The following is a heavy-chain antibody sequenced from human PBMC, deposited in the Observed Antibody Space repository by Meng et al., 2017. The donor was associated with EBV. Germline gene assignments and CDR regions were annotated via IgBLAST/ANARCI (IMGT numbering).Heavy chain of an antibody. J-gene: IGHJ4*02. V-gene: IGHV1-69*01. CDR1: GGPFRYYA. D-gene: IGHD3-10*01. Sequence: QVQLVPSGAEVKKPGSSVKVSCKTSGGPFRYYAISWVRQAPGQGLEWLGGFLPRLGAPNYAQKFHGRVKITADESTSTHYMDLSSLRSEDTAIYYCASESGRGYTPDYWGQGTLVTVSS. CDR3: ASESGRGYTPDY. CDR2: FLPRLGAP.